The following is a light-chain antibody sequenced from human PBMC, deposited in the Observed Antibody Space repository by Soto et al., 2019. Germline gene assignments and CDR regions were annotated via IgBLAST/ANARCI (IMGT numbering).Light chain of an antibody. Sequence: DIVMTQSPDSLAVSLGERATINCKSSRSIFYSSNNKNFLAWYQQKPGQPPKLLIYWASTRESGVPDRFSGSESVQDLTLATSSLQAEDVAVYYCQQYYDTQPTVGERTKVDIK. J-gene: IGKJ4*01. CDR3: QQYYDTQPT. CDR2: WAS. V-gene: IGKV4-1*01. CDR1: RSIFYSSNNKNF.